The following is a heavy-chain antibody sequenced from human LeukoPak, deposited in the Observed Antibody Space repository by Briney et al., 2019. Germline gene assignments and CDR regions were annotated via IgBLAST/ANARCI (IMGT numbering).Heavy chain of an antibody. CDR1: GYTFTSYA. J-gene: IGHJ4*02. CDR2: INPDDGSI. V-gene: IGHV1-3*01. Sequence: ASVKVSCKASGYTFTSYAMHWVRQAPGQGLEWMGLINPDDGSIAYAHRFQGRVIMTRDTSTSTAYMDLSSLRSEDTAVYHCARAPRNSSTMLDFWGQGTLVTISS. CDR3: ARAPRNSSTMLDF. D-gene: IGHD6-13*01.